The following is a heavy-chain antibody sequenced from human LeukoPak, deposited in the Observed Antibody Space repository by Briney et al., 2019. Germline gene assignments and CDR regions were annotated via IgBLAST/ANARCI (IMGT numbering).Heavy chain of an antibody. CDR3: ARGYYYGSGSYYNSDKYWYFDL. CDR2: IYYSGTT. D-gene: IGHD3-10*01. V-gene: IGHV4-59*12. CDR1: GGSISSYY. Sequence: SETLSLTCTVSGGSISSYYWSRIRQPPGKGLEWIGYIYYSGTTNYNPSLKSRVTISVDTSKNQFSLKLSSVTAADTAVYYCARGYYYGSGSYYNSDKYWYFDLWGRGTLVTVSS. J-gene: IGHJ2*01.